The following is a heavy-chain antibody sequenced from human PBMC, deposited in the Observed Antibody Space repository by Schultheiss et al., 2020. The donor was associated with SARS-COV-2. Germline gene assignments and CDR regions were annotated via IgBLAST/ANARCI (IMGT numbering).Heavy chain of an antibody. V-gene: IGHV4-31*03. CDR2: IYYSGST. Sequence: SETLSLTCTVSGGSISSGGYYWSWLRQHPGKGLEWIGYIYYSGSTYYNPSLKSRVTISVDTSKNQFSLKLSSVTAADTAVYYCARDSSGPGPFDYWGQGTLVTVSS. CDR3: ARDSSGPGPFDY. D-gene: IGHD6-19*01. J-gene: IGHJ4*02. CDR1: GGSISSGGYY.